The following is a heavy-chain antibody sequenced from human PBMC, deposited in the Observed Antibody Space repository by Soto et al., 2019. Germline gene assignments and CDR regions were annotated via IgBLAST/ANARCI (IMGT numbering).Heavy chain of an antibody. J-gene: IGHJ3*02. CDR3: ARSHYGDYVNSFDM. CDR2: VYWDEDK. V-gene: IGHV2-5*02. Sequence: QITLKESGPTLVNPTQTLTLTCTFSGFSLSTTGVTVGWIRQPPGKALEWLALVYWDEDKRYSPSLKNRLNIAKDTSKNQVVLTMTNMDPVDTAAYYCARSHYGDYVNSFDMWGQGTVVTVSS. D-gene: IGHD4-17*01. CDR1: GFSLSTTGVT.